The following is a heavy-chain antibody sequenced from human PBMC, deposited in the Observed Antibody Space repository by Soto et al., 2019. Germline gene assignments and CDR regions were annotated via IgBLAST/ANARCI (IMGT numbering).Heavy chain of an antibody. CDR1: GYSFTTYW. CDR2: IYPGDSDT. D-gene: IGHD3-10*01. CDR3: ARHQRFGELMFSYYGMDV. J-gene: IGHJ6*02. Sequence: PGESLKISCKGSGYSFTTYWLAWVRQMPGKGLEYMGIIYPGDSDTRYSPSFQGQVTISADKSISTAYLQWRSLKASDTAMYYCARHQRFGELMFSYYGMDVWGQGTTVTVSS. V-gene: IGHV5-51*01.